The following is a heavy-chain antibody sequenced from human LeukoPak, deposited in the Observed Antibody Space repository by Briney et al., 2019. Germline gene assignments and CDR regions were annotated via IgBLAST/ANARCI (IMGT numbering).Heavy chain of an antibody. D-gene: IGHD5-12*01. CDR2: IYYSGST. CDR1: GGSISSYY. CDR3: ARRHLEGYNAYGLFDY. V-gene: IGHV4-59*12. J-gene: IGHJ4*02. Sequence: SETLSLTRTVSGGSISSYYWSWIRQPPGKGLEWIGYIYYSGSTNYNPSLKSRVTISVDKSKNLFSLKLSSVTAADAGVYHCARRHLEGYNAYGLFDYWGQGTLVTVSS.